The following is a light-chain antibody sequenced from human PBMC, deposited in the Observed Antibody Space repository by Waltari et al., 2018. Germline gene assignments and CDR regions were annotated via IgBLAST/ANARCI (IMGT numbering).Light chain of an antibody. Sequence: EIVMTQSPATLSVSPGERATLSCGASQSVSSDLAWYQQKPGQAPRLLIYGAYTRATGVPARFSGSGSGTEFTLTISSLQSEDFAFYYCQQYNDWPLTFGGGTKVEIK. J-gene: IGKJ4*01. V-gene: IGKV3-15*01. CDR2: GAY. CDR1: QSVSSD. CDR3: QQYNDWPLT.